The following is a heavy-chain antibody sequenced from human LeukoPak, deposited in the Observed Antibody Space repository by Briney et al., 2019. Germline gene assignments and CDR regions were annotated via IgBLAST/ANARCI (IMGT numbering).Heavy chain of an antibody. CDR1: GFTFSDYY. D-gene: IGHD2-2*02. CDR2: IIGSGSTT. V-gene: IGHV3-11*01. J-gene: IGHJ4*02. Sequence: GGSLRLSCAASGFTFSDYYMSWIRQAPGKGPEWVSYIIGSGSTTYYADSVKGRFTISRDNAKNSLYLQMNSLRVEDTAVYYCAREEGGDCSRTSCYTSSWGQGTQVTVST. CDR3: AREEGGDCSRTSCYTSS.